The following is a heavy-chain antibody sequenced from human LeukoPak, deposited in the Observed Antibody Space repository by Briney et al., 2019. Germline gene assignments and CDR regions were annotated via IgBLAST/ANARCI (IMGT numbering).Heavy chain of an antibody. CDR2: IKQDGSEK. Sequence: GGSLRLSCAASGFTFSSYWMSWVRQAPGKGLEWVANIKQDGSEKYYVDSVKGRFTISRDNAKNSLYLQMNSLRAEDTAVYYCARDSSYDYVWGSYDLDIWGPGTMVTVSS. CDR1: GFTFSSYW. D-gene: IGHD3-16*01. V-gene: IGHV3-7*01. J-gene: IGHJ3*02. CDR3: ARDSSYDYVWGSYDLDI.